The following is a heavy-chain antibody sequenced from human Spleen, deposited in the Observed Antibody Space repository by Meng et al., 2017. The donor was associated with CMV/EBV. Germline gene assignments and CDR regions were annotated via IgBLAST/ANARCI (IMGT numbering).Heavy chain of an antibody. CDR1: GFSLSTGGMC. CDR2: IDWDDDK. Sequence: SGPTLVKPTATLTLTCAFSGFSLSTGGMCVSWVRQPPGKALEWLALIDWDDDKYYSTSLKTRLTVSKDTSKNQVVFTMTNMDPVDTATYYCARTWSRAYGMDVWGQGTTVTVSS. V-gene: IGHV2-70*20. J-gene: IGHJ6*02. CDR3: ARTWSRAYGMDV. D-gene: IGHD1-1*01.